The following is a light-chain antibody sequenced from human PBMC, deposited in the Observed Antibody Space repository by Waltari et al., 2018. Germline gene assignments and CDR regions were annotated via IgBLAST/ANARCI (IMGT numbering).Light chain of an antibody. CDR3: HQYNDGPPFN. CDR2: GAS. Sequence: EIVMTQSPATLSVSPGERAIPTCRASQSVTTNLAWDQQKPGQAPSLLIYGASTRATDIPARFSGSGSGTEFTLTISSLQSEDCAVYYCHQYNDGPPFNFGQGTKLEIK. V-gene: IGKV3-15*01. J-gene: IGKJ2*01. CDR1: QSVTTN.